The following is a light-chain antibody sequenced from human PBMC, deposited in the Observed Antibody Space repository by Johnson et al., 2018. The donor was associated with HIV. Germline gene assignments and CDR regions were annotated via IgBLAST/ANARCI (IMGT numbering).Light chain of an antibody. J-gene: IGLJ1*01. Sequence: HSVLTQPPSVSAAPGQTVTISCSGSSSNIGNNYVSWYQQLPGTVPKLLIYDNNKRPSGIPDRFSASKSGTSATLGITGLQTGDEADYYCGTWDSSLSAYVFGTGTQVTVL. CDR3: GTWDSSLSAYV. CDR1: SSNIGNNY. CDR2: DNN. V-gene: IGLV1-51*01.